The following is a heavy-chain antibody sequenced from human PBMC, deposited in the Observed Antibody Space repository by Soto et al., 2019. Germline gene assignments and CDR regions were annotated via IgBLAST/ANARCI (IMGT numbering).Heavy chain of an antibody. D-gene: IGHD2-8*02. CDR2: IYYSGST. CDR1: GGSISSSSYY. J-gene: IGHJ4*02. CDR3: ARDKITGLFDY. Sequence: SETLSLTCTVSGGSISSSSYYWGWIRQPPGKGLEWIGYIYYSGSTNYNPSLKSRVTISVDTSKNQFSLKLSSVTAADTAVYYCARDKITGLFDYWGQGTLVTVSS. V-gene: IGHV4-61*01.